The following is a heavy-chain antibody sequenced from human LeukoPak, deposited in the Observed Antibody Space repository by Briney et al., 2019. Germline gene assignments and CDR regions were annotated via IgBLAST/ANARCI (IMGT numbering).Heavy chain of an antibody. CDR2: IGSDGST. CDR1: GFPFSNYA. J-gene: IGHJ4*02. V-gene: IGHV3-23*01. CDR3: AKGKESSDWYNFDY. Sequence: GGSLRLSCAASGFPFSNYAMSWVRQAPGKGLDWVSAIGSDGSTYYADSVKGRFTISRDNSKNTLYLQMNSLRGEDTAVYYCAKGKESSDWYNFDYWSQGTQVTVSS. D-gene: IGHD6-19*01.